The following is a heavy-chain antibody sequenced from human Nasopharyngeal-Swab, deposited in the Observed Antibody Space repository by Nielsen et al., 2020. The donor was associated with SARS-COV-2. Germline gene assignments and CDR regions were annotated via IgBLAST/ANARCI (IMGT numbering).Heavy chain of an antibody. D-gene: IGHD3-22*01. J-gene: IGHJ4*02. CDR3: ARLPNYDLDY. Sequence: SETLSLTCTASGGSISSYYWSWIRQPPGKGLEWIGYIYYSGSTNYNPSLKSRVTISVDTSKNQFSLKLSSVTAADTAVYYCARLPNYDLDYWGQGTLVTVSS. CDR2: IYYSGST. CDR1: GGSISSYY. V-gene: IGHV4-59*08.